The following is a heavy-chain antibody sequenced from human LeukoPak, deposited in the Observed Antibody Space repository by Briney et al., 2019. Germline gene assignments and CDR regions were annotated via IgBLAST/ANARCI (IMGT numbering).Heavy chain of an antibody. Sequence: PGGSLRLSCAASGFTFSSYAMSWVRQAPGKGLEWVAVIWYDGSNKYYADSVKGRFTISRDNSKNTLYPQMNSLRAEDTAVCYCASTAVSFGRIVGDAFDIWGQGTMVTVSS. CDR2: IWYDGSNK. CDR3: ASTAVSFGRIVGDAFDI. CDR1: GFTFSSYA. J-gene: IGHJ3*02. D-gene: IGHD1-26*01. V-gene: IGHV3-33*08.